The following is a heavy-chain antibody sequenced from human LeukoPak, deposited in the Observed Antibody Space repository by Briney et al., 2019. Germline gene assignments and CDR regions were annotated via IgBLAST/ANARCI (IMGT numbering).Heavy chain of an antibody. V-gene: IGHV3-48*01. J-gene: IGHJ6*04. CDR2: ISSSSSTI. Sequence: GGSLRLSCAASGFTFSSYSMNWVRQAPGKGLEWVSYISSSSSTIYYADSVKGRFTISRDNAKNSLYLQMNSLRAEDTAVYYCAELGITMIGGVWGKGTTITISS. D-gene: IGHD3-10*02. CDR3: AELGITMIGGV. CDR1: GFTFSSYS.